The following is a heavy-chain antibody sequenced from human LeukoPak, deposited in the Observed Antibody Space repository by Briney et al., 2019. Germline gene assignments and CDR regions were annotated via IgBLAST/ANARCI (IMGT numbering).Heavy chain of an antibody. V-gene: IGHV3-66*01. J-gene: IGHJ4*02. CDR1: GFAVTGNH. CDR2: ISGTGTT. D-gene: IGHD3-9*01. CDR3: ARDRADGQLRLRYFDWLLKG. Sequence: GGSLRLSCAASGFAVTGNHMTWVRQAPGKGLEWVSVISGTGTTYYADSVKGRLAISRDNSKNTLYLQMNSLRAEDTAVYYCARDRADGQLRLRYFDWLLKGWGQGTLVTVSS.